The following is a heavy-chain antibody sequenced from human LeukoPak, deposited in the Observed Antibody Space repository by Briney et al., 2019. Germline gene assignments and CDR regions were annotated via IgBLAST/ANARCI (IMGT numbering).Heavy chain of an antibody. Sequence: GASVKVSCKASGYTFTSYGISWVRQAPGQGLEWMGWISAYNGNTNYAQKLQGRVTMTTDTSTSTAYMELRSLRSDDTAVYYCARESREKDIVVVPAAFPQGIDAFDIWGQGTMVTVSS. V-gene: IGHV1-18*01. CDR1: GYTFTSYG. CDR2: ISAYNGNT. D-gene: IGHD2-2*01. J-gene: IGHJ3*02. CDR3: ARESREKDIVVVPAAFPQGIDAFDI.